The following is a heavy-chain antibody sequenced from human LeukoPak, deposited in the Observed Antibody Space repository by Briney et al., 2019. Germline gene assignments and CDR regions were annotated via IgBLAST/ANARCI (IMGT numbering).Heavy chain of an antibody. V-gene: IGHV4-59*08. Sequence: PSETLSLTCTVSGGPFSSYYWRWIRQPPGKGLEWIGYIYYSGSTNYNPPLKSRVTISIDTSMNQFSVKLSSVTAADTAVFYCATGSWHYFDYWGQGTLVTVSS. CDR3: ATGSWHYFDY. CDR2: IYYSGST. CDR1: GGPFSSYY. J-gene: IGHJ4*02. D-gene: IGHD1-26*01.